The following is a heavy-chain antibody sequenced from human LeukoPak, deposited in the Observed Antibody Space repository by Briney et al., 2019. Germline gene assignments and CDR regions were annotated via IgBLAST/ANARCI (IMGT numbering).Heavy chain of an antibody. CDR2: IHYSGST. Sequence: PSETLSLTCTVSGGSISSSSYYWGWIRQPPGKVLEWIGSIHYSGSTYYNPPLKSRVTISVDTSKNQFSLKLISVTAADTAVYYCARPSPFSSSSGYYFDYWGQGTLVTVSS. D-gene: IGHD6-6*01. CDR3: ARPSPFSSSSGYYFDY. J-gene: IGHJ4*02. CDR1: GGSISSSSYY. V-gene: IGHV4-39*01.